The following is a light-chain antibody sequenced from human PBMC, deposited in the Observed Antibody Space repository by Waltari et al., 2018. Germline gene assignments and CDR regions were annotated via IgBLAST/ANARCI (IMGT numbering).Light chain of an antibody. V-gene: IGLV2-8*01. Sequence: QSALTQPPSASGSPGQSVTISCTGTSSDGGGYNYVSWYQQHPGKAPKLMIYEVTKRPSGVPDRFSGSKSGNTASLTVSGLQAEDEAEYFCSSYAGSNNFVFGSGTDVTVL. J-gene: IGLJ1*01. CDR3: SSYAGSNNFV. CDR2: EVT. CDR1: SSDGGGYNY.